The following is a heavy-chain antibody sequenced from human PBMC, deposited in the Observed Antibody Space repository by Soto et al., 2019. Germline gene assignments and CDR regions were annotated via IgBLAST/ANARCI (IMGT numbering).Heavy chain of an antibody. J-gene: IGHJ4*02. CDR3: ARDPTQWELGYSEFDY. V-gene: IGHV1-18*01. D-gene: IGHD1-26*01. CDR1: GYTFTSYG. CDR2: ISAYNGNT. Sequence: GASVKVSCKASGYTFTSYGICWVRQAPGQGPEWMGWISAYNGNTNYAQKLQGRVTMTTDTSTSTAYMELRSLRSDDTAVYYCARDPTQWELGYSEFDYWGQRTLVTISS.